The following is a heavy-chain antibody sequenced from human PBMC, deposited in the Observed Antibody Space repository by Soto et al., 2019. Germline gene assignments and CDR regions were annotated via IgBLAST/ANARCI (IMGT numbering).Heavy chain of an antibody. CDR2: ISADNGNP. CDR1: GYTFTSYG. Sequence: QVQLVQSGAEVKKPGASVKVSCKASGYTFTSYGISWVRQAPGQGPESMGWISADNGNPNYAQKLQVGVTMTTDTSTSTAYMERRRLQSDGTAGYYWARDTGNGDYDIDSWGQGTLVTVSS. D-gene: IGHD4-17*01. CDR3: ARDTGNGDYDIDS. V-gene: IGHV1-18*01. J-gene: IGHJ4*02.